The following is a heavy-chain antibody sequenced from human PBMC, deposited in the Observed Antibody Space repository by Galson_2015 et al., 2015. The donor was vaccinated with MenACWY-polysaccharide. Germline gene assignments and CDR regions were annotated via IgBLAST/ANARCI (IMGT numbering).Heavy chain of an antibody. CDR3: ARTMLVGATYFDS. J-gene: IGHJ4*02. Sequence: SVKVSCKASGYTFTGYYMHWVRQAPGQGLEWMGRINPNSGGTNYAQKFQGRVTMTRDTSISTAYMELSRLRSDDTAVYYCARTMLVGATYFDSWGQGTLVTVSS. V-gene: IGHV1-2*06. D-gene: IGHD1-26*01. CDR2: INPNSGGT. CDR1: GYTFTGYY.